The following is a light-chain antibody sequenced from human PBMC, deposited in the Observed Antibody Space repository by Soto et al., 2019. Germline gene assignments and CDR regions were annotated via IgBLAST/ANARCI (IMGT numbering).Light chain of an antibody. CDR2: AAS. CDR1: QSIRSY. CDR3: QQSYSTPT. J-gene: IGKJ1*01. Sequence: DIQMTQSPSSLSASVGDRVTITCRASQSIRSYLNWYQQKPGKEPKLLIYAASSLQSGVPSRFSGSGSATDFTRTISSLQPEDFATYYCQQSYSTPTFGQGTKVEIK. V-gene: IGKV1-39*01.